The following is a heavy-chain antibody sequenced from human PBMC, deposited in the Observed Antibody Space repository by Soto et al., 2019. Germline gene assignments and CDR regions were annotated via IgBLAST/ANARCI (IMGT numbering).Heavy chain of an antibody. J-gene: IGHJ4*02. D-gene: IGHD2-21*01. V-gene: IGHV4-39*07. Sequence: PSEALSLTCTVSGGSSSSSGYYWGWIRQPPGKGLEWIGGIYYSGRTNYNPSLKSRVTISVDTSKNQFSLQPSSVTAADTAIYYCARDVVGLTHFDYWGQGILVTVSS. CDR2: IYYSGRT. CDR1: GGSSSSSGYY. CDR3: ARDVVGLTHFDY.